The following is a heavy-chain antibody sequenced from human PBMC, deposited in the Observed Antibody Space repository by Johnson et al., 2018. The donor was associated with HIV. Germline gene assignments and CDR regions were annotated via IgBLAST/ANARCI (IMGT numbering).Heavy chain of an antibody. CDR2: ISYGGKNK. J-gene: IGHJ3*02. D-gene: IGHD4/OR15-4a*01. Sequence: QVQLVESGGGVVQPGLSLRLSCEASGFTFSSYAVHWVRQAPGKGLEWVALISYGGKNKYYADSVKGRFTISRDNSMNTVYLEMNSLRPEYTAVYYCAGDRVVEFGANSDAFDIWGQGTMVTVSS. CDR3: AGDRVVEFGANSDAFDI. V-gene: IGHV3-30*04. CDR1: GFTFSSYA.